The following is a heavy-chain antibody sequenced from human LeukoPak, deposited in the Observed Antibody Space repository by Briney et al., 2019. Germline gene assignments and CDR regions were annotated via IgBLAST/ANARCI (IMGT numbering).Heavy chain of an antibody. D-gene: IGHD2-15*01. J-gene: IGHJ6*02. V-gene: IGHV3-23*01. CDR2: ISASGGTT. CDR3: ARYCTGGSGYSSAKASVYYGMDV. Sequence: GGSLRLSCEASGFTFSSYAMTWVRQAPGKGLEWVSVISASGGTTHYADSVKGRFTISRDNSKSTLYLQVNSLRAEDTAVYFCARYCTGGSGYSSAKASVYYGMDVWGQGTTVTVSS. CDR1: GFTFSSYA.